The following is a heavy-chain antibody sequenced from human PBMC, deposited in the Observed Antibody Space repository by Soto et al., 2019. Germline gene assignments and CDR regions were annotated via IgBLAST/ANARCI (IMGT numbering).Heavy chain of an antibody. V-gene: IGHV5-51*01. Sequence: PGESLKISCKGSGYIFSSYWIGWVRQMPGKGLEWMGIIYPDDSDIRYSPSFQGQVTISADKSISTAYLQWSSLKASDTPMYYCARQSGPDGRERWFDPWGQGTLVTVSS. D-gene: IGHD7-27*01. CDR2: IYPDDSDI. J-gene: IGHJ5*02. CDR1: GYIFSSYW. CDR3: ARQSGPDGRERWFDP.